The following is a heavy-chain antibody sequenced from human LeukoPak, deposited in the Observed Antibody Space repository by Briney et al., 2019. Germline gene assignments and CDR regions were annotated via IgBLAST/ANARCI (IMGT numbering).Heavy chain of an antibody. CDR1: GYTFTSYY. Sequence: GASVKVSCKASGYTFTSYYIHWVRQAPGQGLEWMGIINPSGGTTVYAQNFQGRVIMTRDTSTSTVHMDLGSLRSEDAAVYYCAREPRPVGATSFGYYFDYWGQGTLVTVSS. J-gene: IGHJ4*02. V-gene: IGHV1-46*01. CDR2: INPSGGTT. D-gene: IGHD1-26*01. CDR3: AREPRPVGATSFGYYFDY.